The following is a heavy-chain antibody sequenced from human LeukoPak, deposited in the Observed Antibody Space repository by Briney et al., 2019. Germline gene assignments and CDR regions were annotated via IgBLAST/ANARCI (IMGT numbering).Heavy chain of an antibody. D-gene: IGHD3-22*01. Sequence: GASVKVSCKASRYTFTGYYVHWARQAPGQGLEWMGIINPSGGSTSYAQKFQGRVTMTRDTSTSTVYMELSSLRSEDTAVYYCARDRYYYDKWAHAFDIWGQGTMVTVSS. CDR2: INPSGGST. J-gene: IGHJ3*02. CDR1: RYTFTGYY. V-gene: IGHV1-46*01. CDR3: ARDRYYYDKWAHAFDI.